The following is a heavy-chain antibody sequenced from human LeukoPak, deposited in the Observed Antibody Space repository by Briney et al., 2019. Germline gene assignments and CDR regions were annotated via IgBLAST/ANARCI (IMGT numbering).Heavy chain of an antibody. D-gene: IGHD6-19*01. CDR1: GGSISSNTYY. J-gene: IGHJ5*02. CDR3: ARETLAVAGTGGFDP. CDR2: IYYSGST. V-gene: IGHV4-39*07. Sequence: SETLSLTCTVSGGSISSNTYYWGWIRQPPGKGLEWIGSIYYSGSTYYNPSLKSRVTISVDTSKNQFSLKLSSVTAADTAVYYCARETLAVAGTGGFDPWGQGTLVTVSS.